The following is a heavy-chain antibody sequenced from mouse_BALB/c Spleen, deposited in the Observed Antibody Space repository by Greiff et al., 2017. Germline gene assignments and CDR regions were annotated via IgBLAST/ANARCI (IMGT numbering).Heavy chain of an antibody. Sequence: VQLQQSGAELVRPGTSVKVSCKASGYAFTNYLIEWVKQRPGQGLEWIGVINPGSGGTNYNEKFKGKATLTADKSSSTAYMQLSSLTSDDSAVYFCARRDGYDVAWFAYWGQGTLVTVSA. V-gene: IGHV1-54*01. D-gene: IGHD2-2*01. CDR2: INPGSGGT. CDR1: GYAFTNYL. J-gene: IGHJ3*01. CDR3: ARRDGYDVAWFAY.